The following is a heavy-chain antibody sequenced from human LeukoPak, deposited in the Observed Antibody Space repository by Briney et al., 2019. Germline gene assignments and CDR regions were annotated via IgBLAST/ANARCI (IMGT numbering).Heavy chain of an antibody. D-gene: IGHD1-14*01. CDR2: VSGGGTT. CDR3: AQEDSEGGPNWFDP. J-gene: IGHJ5*02. V-gene: IGHV3-23*01. CDR1: GLTFSTYG. Sequence: PGGSLRLSCAASGLTFSTYGMSWVRQAPGKGLEWISAVSGGGTTSYADSVRGRFAISRDSSKNTLYLQMNSLRAEDTAVYYCAQEDSEGGPNWFDPWGQGALVTVSS.